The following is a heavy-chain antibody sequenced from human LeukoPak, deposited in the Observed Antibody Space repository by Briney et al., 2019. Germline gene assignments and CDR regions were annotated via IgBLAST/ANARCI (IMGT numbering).Heavy chain of an antibody. D-gene: IGHD3-9*01. J-gene: IGHJ4*02. Sequence: SVKVSCKASGGTFSSYAISWVRQAPGQGLEWMGGIIPIFGTANYAQKFQGRVTITADESTSTAYMELSSLRSEDTAVYYCARSAYYDILTGYVPRIHFFDYWGQGTLVTVSS. V-gene: IGHV1-69*13. CDR2: IIPIFGTA. CDR1: GGTFSSYA. CDR3: ARSAYYDILTGYVPRIHFFDY.